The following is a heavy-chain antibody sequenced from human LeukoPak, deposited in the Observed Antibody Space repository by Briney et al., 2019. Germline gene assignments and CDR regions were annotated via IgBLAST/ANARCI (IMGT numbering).Heavy chain of an antibody. CDR3: ARDKGGSEDY. J-gene: IGHJ4*02. V-gene: IGHV3-7*01. CDR1: GFTFSSYG. CDR2: IKQDGSEK. Sequence: GGSLRLSCAASGFTFSSYGMSWVRQAPGKGLEWVASIKQDGSEKYYLDSVKGRFTISRDNAKNSLYLQMNSLRAEDTALYYCARDKGGSEDYWGQGTLVTVSS. D-gene: IGHD5-12*01.